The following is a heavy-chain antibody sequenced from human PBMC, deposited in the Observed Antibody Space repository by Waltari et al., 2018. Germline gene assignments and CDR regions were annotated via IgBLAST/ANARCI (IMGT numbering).Heavy chain of an antibody. J-gene: IGHJ5*02. Sequence: QVQLQQWGAGLLKPSETLSLTCAVSGGSFTFFYWTWIRQPPGKGLEWMGGFNQRETTNYRPSLRSLVSISSDTSKNQFSLKLTSVTAADTAVYYCARADRGPRSGSSATPAWGPWGQGTLVTVSS. CDR3: ARADRGPRSGSSATPAWGP. CDR1: GGSFTFFY. CDR2: FNQRETT. D-gene: IGHD1-26*01. V-gene: IGHV4-34*01.